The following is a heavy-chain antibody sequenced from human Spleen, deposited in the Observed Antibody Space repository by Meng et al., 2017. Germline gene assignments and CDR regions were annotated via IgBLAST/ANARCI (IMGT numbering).Heavy chain of an antibody. Sequence: SVKVSCKASGGTFSSYAISWVRQAPGQGLEWMGGIIPIFGTANYAQKFQGRVTITTDESTSTAYMELSSLRSEDTAVYYCASGTTRGYSYGGDAFDIWGQGTMVTVSS. CDR3: ASGTTRGYSYGGDAFDI. J-gene: IGHJ3*02. V-gene: IGHV1-69*05. D-gene: IGHD5-18*01. CDR2: IIPIFGTA. CDR1: GGTFSSYA.